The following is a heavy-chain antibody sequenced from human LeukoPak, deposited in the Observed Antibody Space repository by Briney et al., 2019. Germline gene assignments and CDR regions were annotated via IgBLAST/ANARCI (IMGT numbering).Heavy chain of an antibody. Sequence: SETLSLTCTVSGGSISSGGYYWSWIRQHPGKGLEWIGYIYYSGGTYYNPSLKSRVTISVDTSKNQFSLKLSSVTAADTAVYYCARDEGRCRGYSYGGENWFDPWGQGTLVTVSS. V-gene: IGHV4-31*03. J-gene: IGHJ5*02. CDR1: GGSISSGGYY. CDR3: ARDEGRCRGYSYGGENWFDP. CDR2: IYYSGGT. D-gene: IGHD5-18*01.